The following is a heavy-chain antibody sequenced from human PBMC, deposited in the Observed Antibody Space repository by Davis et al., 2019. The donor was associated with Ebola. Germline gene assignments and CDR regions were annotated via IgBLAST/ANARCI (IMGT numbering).Heavy chain of an antibody. D-gene: IGHD3-10*01. J-gene: IGHJ5*02. CDR1: GGTFSSYA. Sequence: AASVKVSCKASGGTFSSYAISWVRQAPGQGLEWMGIINPSGGSTSHAQKFQGRVTMTRDTSTSTVYMELSSLRSEDTAVYYCARSHNLWFRELFRNNWFDPWGQGTLVTVSS. CDR2: INPSGGST. V-gene: IGHV1-46*01. CDR3: ARSHNLWFRELFRNNWFDP.